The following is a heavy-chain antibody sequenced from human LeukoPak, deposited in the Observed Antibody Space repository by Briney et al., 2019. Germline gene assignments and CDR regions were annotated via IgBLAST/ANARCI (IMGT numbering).Heavy chain of an antibody. V-gene: IGHV3-23*01. J-gene: IGHJ4*02. CDR1: GFTFSSYA. Sequence: GGSLRLSCAASGFTFSSYAMSWVRQAPGKGLEWVSGISGSSDNTYYADSVKGRFTISRDNSKNTLYVQVNSLGTEDTAAYYCAKGSYYDSSGSFYFDYWGQGTLVTVSS. D-gene: IGHD3-22*01. CDR3: AKGSYYDSSGSFYFDY. CDR2: ISGSSDNT.